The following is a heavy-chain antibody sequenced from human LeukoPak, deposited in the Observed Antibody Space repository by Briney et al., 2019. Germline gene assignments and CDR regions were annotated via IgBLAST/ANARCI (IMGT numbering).Heavy chain of an antibody. CDR3: AKSQDGGRLFHSDY. CDR2: ISGSGGST. CDR1: GFTFSSYA. D-gene: IGHD1-26*01. V-gene: IGHV3-23*01. J-gene: IGHJ4*02. Sequence: PGGSLRLSCAASGFTFSSYAMSWVRQAPGKGLEGVSVISGSGGSTYSADSVKGRFTISRDNSKNTLYLQMNSLRAEDTAVYFCAKSQDGGRLFHSDYWGQGALVTVSS.